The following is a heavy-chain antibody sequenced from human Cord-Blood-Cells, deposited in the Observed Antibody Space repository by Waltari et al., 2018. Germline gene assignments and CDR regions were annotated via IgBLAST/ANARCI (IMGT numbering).Heavy chain of an antibody. Sequence: EVQLLESGGGLVQPGFTFSSYAMSWVRQAPGKGLEWVSAISGSGGSTDYAYSVKGRFTISRDNSKNTLYLQMNSLRAEDTAVYYCAKDLRRSYYYYYGMDVWGQGTTVTVSS. CDR2: ISGSGGST. CDR3: AKDLRRSYYYYYGMDV. J-gene: IGHJ6*02. V-gene: IGHV3-23*01. CDR1: FTFSSYA.